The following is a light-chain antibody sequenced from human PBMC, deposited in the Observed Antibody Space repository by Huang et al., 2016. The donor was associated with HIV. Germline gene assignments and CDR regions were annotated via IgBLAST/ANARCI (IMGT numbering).Light chain of an antibody. V-gene: IGKV3-15*01. CDR3: QQYNNWRRT. Sequence: EIVMTQSPATLSVSPGERATLSCRASQSVSSNVAWFQQKPGQTPRLLIYSASTRATGIPPRFSGGGSGAEFTLSISSLQSEDFAVYYCQQYNNWRRTFGQGTKVDIK. CDR2: SAS. CDR1: QSVSSN. J-gene: IGKJ1*01.